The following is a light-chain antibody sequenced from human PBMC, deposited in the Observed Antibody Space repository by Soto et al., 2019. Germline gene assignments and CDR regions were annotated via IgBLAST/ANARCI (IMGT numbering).Light chain of an antibody. V-gene: IGLV2-14*01. CDR1: SSDVSGYNY. Sequence: QSALTQPASVSGSPGQSITISCTGTSSDVSGYNYVSWYQQHPGKAPKLMIYEVSNRPSGVSNRFSGSKSGNTASLTISGLQAEDEADYYCTSFTRSSTFVSGTGTKLTVL. J-gene: IGLJ1*01. CDR2: EVS. CDR3: TSFTRSSTFV.